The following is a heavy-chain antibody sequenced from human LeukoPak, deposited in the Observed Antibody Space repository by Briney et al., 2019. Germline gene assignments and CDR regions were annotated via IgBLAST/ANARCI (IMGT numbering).Heavy chain of an antibody. J-gene: IGHJ4*02. D-gene: IGHD1-26*01. CDR3: VRDGSSGSTAFDY. V-gene: IGHV3-74*01. CDR2: ITSEGSST. CDR1: GFTFSSYW. Sequence: PGGSLRLSCAASGFTFSSYWMHWVRQVPGKGLVWVSRITSEGSSTSYADSVKGRFTISRDNAKNTLYLQMNSLRDEDTGVYYCVRDGSSGSTAFDYWGQGTLVTVSS.